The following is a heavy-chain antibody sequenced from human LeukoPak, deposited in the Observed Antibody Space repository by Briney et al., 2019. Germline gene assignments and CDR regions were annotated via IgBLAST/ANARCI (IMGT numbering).Heavy chain of an antibody. Sequence: ASVKDSCKASGYTFTGYYMHWVRQAPGQGLEWMGWINPNSGGTNYAQKFQGRATMTRDTSICTAYMELSRLRSDDTAVYYCARVHYTPYYYGMDVWGQGTTVTVSS. V-gene: IGHV1-2*02. CDR3: ARVHYTPYYYGMDV. CDR1: GYTFTGYY. D-gene: IGHD3-3*01. J-gene: IGHJ6*02. CDR2: INPNSGGT.